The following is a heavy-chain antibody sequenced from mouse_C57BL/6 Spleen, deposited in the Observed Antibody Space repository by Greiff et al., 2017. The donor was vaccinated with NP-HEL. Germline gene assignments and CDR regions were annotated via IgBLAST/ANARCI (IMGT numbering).Heavy chain of an antibody. V-gene: IGHV1-61*01. J-gene: IGHJ2*01. CDR3: ERDYGSSHFDY. CDR1: GYTFTSYW. CDR2: IYPSDSEA. Sequence: VQLQQPGAELVRPGSSVKLSCKASGYTFTSYWMDWVQQRPGQGLEWIGNIYPSDSEAHYNQKFKDKATLTVDKSSSTAYMQLSRRTSEDAAVYYCERDYGSSHFDYWGQGTTLTVSS. D-gene: IGHD1-1*01.